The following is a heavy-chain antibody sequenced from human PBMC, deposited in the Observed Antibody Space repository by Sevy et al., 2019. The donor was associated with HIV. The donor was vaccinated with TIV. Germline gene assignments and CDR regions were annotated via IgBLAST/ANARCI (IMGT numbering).Heavy chain of an antibody. CDR2: IYYSGGT. D-gene: IGHD2-21*02. Sequence: SETLSLTCTVSGASVSSRNHYWTWIRQPPGRGLEYIGYIYYSGGTKYNPSLGSRITMSVDTSKNQFSLRLTSVTAADTAVYYCAGLGGGDWKLDYWGQGTLVTVSS. V-gene: IGHV4-61*01. CDR1: GASVSSRNHY. J-gene: IGHJ4*02. CDR3: AGLGGGDWKLDY.